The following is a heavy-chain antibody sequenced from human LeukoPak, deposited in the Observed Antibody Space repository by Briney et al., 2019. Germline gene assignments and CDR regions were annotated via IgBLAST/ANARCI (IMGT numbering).Heavy chain of an antibody. CDR2: INAGNGNT. Sequence: ASVKVSCKASGYTFTSYAMHWVRQAPGQGLEWMGWINAGNGNTKYSQKFQGRVTITRDTSASTAYMELSSLRSEDTAVYYCARAGMATTGSFDYWGQGTLVTVSS. CDR3: ARAGMATTGSFDY. D-gene: IGHD5-24*01. J-gene: IGHJ4*02. V-gene: IGHV1-3*01. CDR1: GYTFTSYA.